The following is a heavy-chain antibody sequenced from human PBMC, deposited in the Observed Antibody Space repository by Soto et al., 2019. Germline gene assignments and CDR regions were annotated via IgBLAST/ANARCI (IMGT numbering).Heavy chain of an antibody. V-gene: IGHV4-4*02. CDR1: GVSIGSNYY. Sequence: QVLLQESGPGLVQPSGTLSLSCVVSGVSIGSNYYWGWVRQSPGKGLEWLGDMSHIGSVNYNTSLKSRVTISMDTSQNQFSLKLNSVTAADTAVYYCARSLGWYAIDYWGQGTLVIVSS. CDR2: MSHIGSV. D-gene: IGHD6-19*01. J-gene: IGHJ4*02. CDR3: ARSLGWYAIDY.